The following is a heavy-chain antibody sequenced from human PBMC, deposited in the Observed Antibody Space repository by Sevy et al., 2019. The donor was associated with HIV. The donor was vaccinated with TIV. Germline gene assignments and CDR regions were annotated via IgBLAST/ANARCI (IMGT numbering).Heavy chain of an antibody. CDR3: AKDMILVVGEALDI. CDR2: ISGSGGET. D-gene: IGHD2-8*02. CDR1: EVTFSNYA. V-gene: IGHV3-23*01. J-gene: IGHJ3*02. Sequence: GGSLRLSCEASEVTFSNYAMSWVRQGPGKGLEWVSSISGSGGETYYAESVKGRFTISRDKLKNMLYLQMNSLRAEDTVVYYCAKDMILVVGEALDIWGQGTMVTVSS.